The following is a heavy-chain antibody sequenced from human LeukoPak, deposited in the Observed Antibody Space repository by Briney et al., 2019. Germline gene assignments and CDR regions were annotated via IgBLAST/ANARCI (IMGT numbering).Heavy chain of an antibody. CDR2: ITGAGTST. CDR1: GFTFKSYG. Sequence: GGSLRLSCVASGFTFKSYGMTWVRQVPGKGLEWLSSITGAGTSTKYADSVNGRFTISRDNSKITLSLQMTGLRAEDTAVYYCARKVAVAMDLDYWGQGTLVTVSS. V-gene: IGHV3-23*01. CDR3: ARKVAVAMDLDY. J-gene: IGHJ4*02. D-gene: IGHD5-18*01.